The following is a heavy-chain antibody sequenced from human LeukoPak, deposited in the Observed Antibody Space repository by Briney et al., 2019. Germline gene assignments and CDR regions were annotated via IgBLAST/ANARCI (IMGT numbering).Heavy chain of an antibody. V-gene: IGHV4-59*01. CDR3: AREGIMGALDY. CDR1: GGSISSYY. CDR2: IYYSGST. Sequence: SETLSLTCTVSGGSISSYYWSWIRQPPGKGLEWIGYIYYSGSTNYNPSLKSRVTMSVDTSKNQFSLKLSSVTAADTAVYYCAREGIMGALDYWGQGTLVTVSS. J-gene: IGHJ4*02. D-gene: IGHD1-26*01.